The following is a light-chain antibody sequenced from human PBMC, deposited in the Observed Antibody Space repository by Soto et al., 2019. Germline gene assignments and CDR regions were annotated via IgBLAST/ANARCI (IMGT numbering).Light chain of an antibody. V-gene: IGLV2-8*01. CDR3: SSYAASNKFYFG. J-gene: IGLJ3*02. CDR2: EVT. CDR1: SSDVGGYNY. Sequence: QSALTQPPSASGSPGQSVTISCTGTSSDVGGYNYVSWYQQYPGRAPTLMIYEVTKRPSGVPDRFSGSKSGNTASLTVSGLQAEDEADYYCSSYAASNKFYFGFGGGTKLAAL.